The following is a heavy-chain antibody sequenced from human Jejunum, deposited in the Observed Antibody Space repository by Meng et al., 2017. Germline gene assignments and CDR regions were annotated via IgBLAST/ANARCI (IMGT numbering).Heavy chain of an antibody. D-gene: IGHD1-7*01. J-gene: IGHJ4*02. CDR2: IYHSGTT. CDR1: GGSITGTNW. CDR3: ATRTRDSFDY. V-gene: IGHV4-4*02. Sequence: QGPLEESGPGLVSPSGTLALTCAVSGGSITGTNWWTWVRPGPGKGLVWIGEIYHSGTTNYNPSLKSRVAISADKSKNQFSLNLYSLSAADTAVYYCATRTRDSFDYWGQGSLVTVSS.